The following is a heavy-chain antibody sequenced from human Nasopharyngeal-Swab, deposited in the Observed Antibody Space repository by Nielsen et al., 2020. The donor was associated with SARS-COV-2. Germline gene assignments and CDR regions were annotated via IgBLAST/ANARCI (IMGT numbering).Heavy chain of an antibody. CDR2: IGDKAHNYAT. V-gene: IGHV3-73*01. CDR3: TTDYYFDY. Sequence: WIRQPPGKGLEWVGRIGDKAHNYATTYAASVKGRSTISRDDSKNTAFLQMDSLKTEDTALYYCTTDYYFDYWGQGTLVTVSS. J-gene: IGHJ4*02.